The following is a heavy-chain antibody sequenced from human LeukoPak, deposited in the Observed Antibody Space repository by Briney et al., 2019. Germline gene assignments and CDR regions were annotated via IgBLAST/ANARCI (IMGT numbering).Heavy chain of an antibody. D-gene: IGHD3-3*01. CDR2: IRSKAYGGTT. Sequence: GGSLRLSCTASGFTFGDYAMSWVRQAPGKGLEWVGFIRSKAYGGTTEYAASVKGRFTISRDDSKSIAYLQMNSLKTEDTAVYYCTRGGRAIFGVVISPFFDYWGQGTLVTVSS. V-gene: IGHV3-49*04. CDR3: TRGGRAIFGVVISPFFDY. J-gene: IGHJ4*02. CDR1: GFTFGDYA.